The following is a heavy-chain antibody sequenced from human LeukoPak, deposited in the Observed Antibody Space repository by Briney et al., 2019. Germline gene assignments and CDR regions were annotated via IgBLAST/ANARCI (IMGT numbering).Heavy chain of an antibody. V-gene: IGHV3-23*01. D-gene: IGHD3-22*01. Sequence: GGSLRLSCVASAFTFSSYAMSWVRQAPGKGLEWVSAISSSGGSTYYADSVKGRFTISRDNSKSTLYLQMNSLRAEDTAVYYCARKPASYYYDSSGYYYFQHWGQGTLVTVSS. CDR2: ISSSGGST. CDR3: ARKPASYYYDSSGYYYFQH. CDR1: AFTFSSYA. J-gene: IGHJ1*01.